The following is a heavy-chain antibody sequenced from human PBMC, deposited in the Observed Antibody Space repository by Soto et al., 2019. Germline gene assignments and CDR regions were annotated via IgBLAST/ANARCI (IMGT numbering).Heavy chain of an antibody. CDR1: GFTFGDYA. CDR3: TSRGYCSGGSCYGVAYYYYYMDV. D-gene: IGHD2-15*01. Sequence: EVQLVESGGGLVQPGRSLRLSCTASGFTFGDYAMSWFRQAPGKGLEWVGFIRSTAYGGTTEYAASVKGRFTISRDDSKSIAYLQMNSLKTEDTAVYYCTSRGYCSGGSCYGVAYYYYYMDVWGKGTTVTVSS. CDR2: IRSTAYGGTT. J-gene: IGHJ6*03. V-gene: IGHV3-49*03.